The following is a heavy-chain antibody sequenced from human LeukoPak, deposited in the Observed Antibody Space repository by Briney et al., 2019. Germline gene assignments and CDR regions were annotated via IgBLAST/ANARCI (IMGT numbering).Heavy chain of an antibody. Sequence: GGSLRLSCAASGFTFSSYAMHWVRQAPGKGLEWVAVISYDGSNKYYADSVKGRFTISRDNSKNTLYLQMNSLRAEDTAVYYCAIMHPYYDGNGYWVQWGQGTLVTVSS. D-gene: IGHD3-22*01. V-gene: IGHV3-30*04. CDR3: AIMHPYYDGNGYWVQ. J-gene: IGHJ4*02. CDR2: ISYDGSNK. CDR1: GFTFSSYA.